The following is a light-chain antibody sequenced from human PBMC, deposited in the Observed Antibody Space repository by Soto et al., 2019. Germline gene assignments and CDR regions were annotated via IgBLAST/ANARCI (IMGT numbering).Light chain of an antibody. Sequence: EIVMTQSPATLSVSPGERATLSCRASQSVRSNLAWYQQKPGQAPRLLIYGASTRATGIPDRFSGSGSGTEFSLTISSPQSEDFAVYYCQQYNNWWTFGQGTKVDIK. J-gene: IGKJ1*01. CDR3: QQYNNWWT. CDR2: GAS. V-gene: IGKV3-15*01. CDR1: QSVRSN.